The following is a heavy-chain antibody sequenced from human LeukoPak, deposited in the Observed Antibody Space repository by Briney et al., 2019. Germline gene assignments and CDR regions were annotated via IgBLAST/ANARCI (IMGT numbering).Heavy chain of an antibody. CDR2: IYYSGST. D-gene: IGHD3-10*01. CDR1: GGSISSSSYY. CDR3: MGVITGTGGSKTYFDFDY. V-gene: IGHV4-39*01. Sequence: SETLSLTRTVSGGSISSSSYYWGWIRQPPGKGLEWIGSIYYSGSTYYNPSLKSRVTISVDTSKNQFSLKLSSVTAADTAVYYCMGVITGTGGSKTYFDFDYWGQGTLVTVPS. J-gene: IGHJ4*02.